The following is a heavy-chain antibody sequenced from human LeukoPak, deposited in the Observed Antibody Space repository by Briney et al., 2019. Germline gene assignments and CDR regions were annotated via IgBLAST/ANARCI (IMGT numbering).Heavy chain of an antibody. CDR1: GGSFSGYY. J-gene: IGHJ3*02. D-gene: IGHD3-9*01. CDR2: INHSGST. Sequence: SETLSLTCAVYGGSFSGYYWSWIRQPPGKGLEWIGEINHSGSTNYNPSLKSRVTISVDTSKNQFSLKLSSVTAADTAVYYCARAAQDYDILTGKPDDAFDIWGQGTMVTVSS. CDR3: ARAAQDYDILTGKPDDAFDI. V-gene: IGHV4-34*01.